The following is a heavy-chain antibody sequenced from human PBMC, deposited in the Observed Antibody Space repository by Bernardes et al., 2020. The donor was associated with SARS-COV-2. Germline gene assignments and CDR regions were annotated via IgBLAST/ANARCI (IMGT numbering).Heavy chain of an antibody. CDR1: GYTFTSYD. CDR3: ARDARYSSSWYNWFDP. CDR2: MNPNSGNT. J-gene: IGHJ5*02. V-gene: IGHV1-8*01. D-gene: IGHD6-13*01. Sequence: ASVKVSCKASGYTFTSYDINWVRQATGQGLEWMGWMNPNSGNTGYAQKFQGRVTMTRNTSISTAYMELSSLRSEDTAVYYCARDARYSSSWYNWFDPWGQGTLVSVAS.